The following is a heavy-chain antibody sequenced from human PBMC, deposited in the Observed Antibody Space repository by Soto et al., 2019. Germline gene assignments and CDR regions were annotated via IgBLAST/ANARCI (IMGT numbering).Heavy chain of an antibody. CDR3: ARVVDYCDPYYYYGMDV. CDR2: ISCSTSYI. D-gene: IGHD3-22*01. CDR1: GFTFSSYS. V-gene: IGHV3-21*01. Sequence: EVQLVESGGGLVKPGGSLRLSCAASGFTFSSYSMNRVRQAPGKGLEWVSSISCSTSYIYYADSVKGRFTISRDNAKNSLYLQMNSLRAEDTAVYYCARVVDYCDPYYYYGMDVWGQGTTVTVSS. J-gene: IGHJ6*02.